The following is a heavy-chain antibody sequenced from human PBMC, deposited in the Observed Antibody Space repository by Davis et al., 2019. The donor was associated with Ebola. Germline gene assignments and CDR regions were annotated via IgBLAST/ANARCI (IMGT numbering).Heavy chain of an antibody. D-gene: IGHD2/OR15-2a*01. CDR3: AKGLDYWRQGGFDY. Sequence: GESLKISCAASGFTFSSYAMSWVRQAPGKGLEWVSAISGSGGSTYYADSVKGRFTISRDNSKNTLYLQMNSLTVEDTAVYYCAKGLDYWRQGGFDYRGQGSLVTVSS. CDR1: GFTFSSYA. J-gene: IGHJ4*02. CDR2: ISGSGGST. V-gene: IGHV3-23*01.